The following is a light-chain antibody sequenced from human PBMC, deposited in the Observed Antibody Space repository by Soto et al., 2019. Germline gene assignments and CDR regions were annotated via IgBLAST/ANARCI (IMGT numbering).Light chain of an antibody. CDR2: DVS. CDR3: SSYTSSNTYV. V-gene: IGLV2-14*01. Sequence: QSALTQPASVSGSPGQSITISCTGTSSDVGGYNYVSWYQQHPGKAPKLMIYDVSNRPSGVSNRFSGSKSGNTASLTISGHQAEEEADYYCSSYTSSNTYVFGTGTKVTVL. J-gene: IGLJ1*01. CDR1: SSDVGGYNY.